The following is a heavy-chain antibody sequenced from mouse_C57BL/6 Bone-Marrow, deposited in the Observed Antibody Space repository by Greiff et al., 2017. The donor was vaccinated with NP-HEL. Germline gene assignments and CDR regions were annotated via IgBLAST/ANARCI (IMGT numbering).Heavy chain of an antibody. CDR1: GFNINDYY. J-gene: IGHJ1*03. CDR2: IDPEDGET. D-gene: IGHD1-1*01. V-gene: IGHV14-2*01. Sequence: VQLQQSGAELVKPGASVKLSCTASGFNINDYYMHWVKQRTEQGLEWIGRIDPEDGETKYDPKFQGKATITADTSSNTAYLQRSSLTSEDTAVYYCAPITTVVYWYFDVWGTGTTVTVSS. CDR3: APITTVVYWYFDV.